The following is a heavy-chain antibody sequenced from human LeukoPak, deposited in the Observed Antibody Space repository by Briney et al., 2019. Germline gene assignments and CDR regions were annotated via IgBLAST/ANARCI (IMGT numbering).Heavy chain of an antibody. CDR1: GFTFDDYA. CDR3: ARGNSGSYSQDWFDP. CDR2: ISWNSGTI. Sequence: GGSLRLSCAASGFTFDDYAMHWVRQAPGKGLEWVSGISWNSGTIGYADSVKGRFTISRDNAKNSLYLQMNNLRDDDMALYYCARGNSGSYSQDWFDPWGQGTLVTVSS. D-gene: IGHD1-26*01. J-gene: IGHJ5*02. V-gene: IGHV3-9*03.